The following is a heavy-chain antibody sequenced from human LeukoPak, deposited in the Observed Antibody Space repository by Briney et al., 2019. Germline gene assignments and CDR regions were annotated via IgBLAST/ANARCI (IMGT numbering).Heavy chain of an antibody. J-gene: IGHJ5*02. CDR3: ARDVITGFSTSCRNWFDP. CDR1: GGTFSSYA. D-gene: IGHD2-2*01. V-gene: IGHV1-69*04. Sequence: SVTVSCNVSGGTFSSYATSWVRQPPGQGLEWMGRIIPILGIANYPHKFQGRATITADNSTSTAYMEMSSLRSEDTAVYYCARDVITGFSTSCRNWFDPWGQGTLVTVSS. CDR2: IIPILGIA.